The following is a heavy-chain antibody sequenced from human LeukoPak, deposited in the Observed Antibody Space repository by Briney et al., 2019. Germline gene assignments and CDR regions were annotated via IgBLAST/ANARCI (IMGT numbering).Heavy chain of an antibody. J-gene: IGHJ6*02. V-gene: IGHV1-58*02. D-gene: IGHD2-15*01. CDR2: IVVGSGNT. Sequence: SVKVSCTASGFTFTSSAMQWVRQARGQRLEWIGWIVVGSGNTNYAQKFQERVTITRDMSTSTAYMELSSLRSEDTAVYYCAADPSPYDYSTSYGMDVWGQGTTVTVSS. CDR3: AADPSPYDYSTSYGMDV. CDR1: GFTFTSSA.